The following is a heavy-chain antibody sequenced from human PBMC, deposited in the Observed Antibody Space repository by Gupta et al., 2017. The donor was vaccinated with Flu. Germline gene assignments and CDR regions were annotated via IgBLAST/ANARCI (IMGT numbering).Heavy chain of an antibody. D-gene: IGHD3-10*01. Sequence: QVQLVQAGAEVKKPGSSVKVSCKASGGPYSSNTISGAQQAPGQGLEWMGRIIPILGIANYAQKFQGRVTITADKSTSTAYMELSSLRSEDTAVYYCARGLGVRGVITDYWGQGTLVTVSS. CDR1: GGPYSSNT. V-gene: IGHV1-69*02. CDR3: ARGLGVRGVITDY. J-gene: IGHJ4*02. CDR2: IIPILGIA.